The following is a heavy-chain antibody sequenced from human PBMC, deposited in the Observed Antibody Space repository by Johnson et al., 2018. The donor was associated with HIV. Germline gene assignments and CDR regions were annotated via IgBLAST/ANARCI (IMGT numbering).Heavy chain of an antibody. V-gene: IGHV3-15*01. CDR2: IKSETDGATT. J-gene: IGHJ3*02. CDR3: TTEGDAFDI. Sequence: LSCAASGFIFSDAWMNWVRQAPGKGLEWVGLIKSETDGATTDYAAPVKGRFSISRDDSRNTLFLQMNSLKTEDTAMYYCTTEGDAFDIWGQGTMVTVSS. CDR1: GFIFSDAW.